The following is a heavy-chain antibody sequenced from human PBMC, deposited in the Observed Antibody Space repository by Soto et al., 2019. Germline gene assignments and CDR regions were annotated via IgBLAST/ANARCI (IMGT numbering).Heavy chain of an antibody. V-gene: IGHV1-18*01. D-gene: IGHD2-2*01. J-gene: IGHJ3*02. CDR3: ARDFWIVVVPAAPRDAFDI. Sequence: GASVKVSCKASGYTFTSYGISWVRQAPGQGLEWMGWISAYNGNTNYAQKLQGRVTMTTDTSTSTAYMELRSLRSDDTAVYYCARDFWIVVVPAAPRDAFDIWGQGTMVTVSS. CDR2: ISAYNGNT. CDR1: GYTFTSYG.